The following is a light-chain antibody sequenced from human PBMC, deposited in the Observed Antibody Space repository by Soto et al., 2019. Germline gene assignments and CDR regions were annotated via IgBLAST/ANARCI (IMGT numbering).Light chain of an antibody. CDR2: GTS. Sequence: EIVLTQSPGTLSVSPGERATLSCRASQCVSSNNLVWYQQKRGQAPRLLIYGTSNRATGVPDMFSGSGSGTDFTLSIRGLEPEDFAIYYCQHYGDSSWTFGQGTTVEIK. J-gene: IGKJ1*01. CDR3: QHYGDSSWT. V-gene: IGKV3-20*01. CDR1: QCVSSNN.